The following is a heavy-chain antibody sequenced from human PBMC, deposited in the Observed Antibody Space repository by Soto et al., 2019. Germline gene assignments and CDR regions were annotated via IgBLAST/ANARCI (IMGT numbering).Heavy chain of an antibody. CDR2: INHSGST. CDR1: GGSFSGYY. CDR3: ARGRVTMVRGVPPMNYYYYMDV. J-gene: IGHJ6*03. Sequence: SETLSLTCAVYGGSFSGYYWSWIRQPPGKGLEWIGEINHSGSTNYNPSLKSRVTISVDTSKNQFSLKLSSVTAADTAVYYCARGRVTMVRGVPPMNYYYYMDVWGKGTTVTVSS. V-gene: IGHV4-34*01. D-gene: IGHD3-10*01.